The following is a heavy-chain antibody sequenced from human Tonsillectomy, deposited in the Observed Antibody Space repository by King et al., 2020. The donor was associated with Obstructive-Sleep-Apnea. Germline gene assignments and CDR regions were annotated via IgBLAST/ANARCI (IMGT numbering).Heavy chain of an antibody. V-gene: IGHV1-2*02. Sequence: VQLVESGAEVKKPGASVKVSCKASGYTFTGYYIHWVRQAPGQGLEWMGLINPNMGGTNYAQKFQGRVTMTRDTSISTTYRELGRLRSDDTAVYYCAGVRPPAFDSGSKNWFDPWGQGTLVTVSS. D-gene: IGHD3-10*01. CDR3: AGVRPPAFDSGSKNWFDP. CDR1: GYTFTGYY. CDR2: INPNMGGT. J-gene: IGHJ5*02.